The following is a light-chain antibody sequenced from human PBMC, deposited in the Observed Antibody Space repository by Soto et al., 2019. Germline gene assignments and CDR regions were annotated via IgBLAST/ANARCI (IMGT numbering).Light chain of an antibody. J-gene: IGKJ1*01. CDR3: QQYYSTPRT. Sequence: DIVMTQSPDSLAVSLGERATINCKSSQSVLFSSNNKNYLAWYQQRPGQPPKLLIYWASTRESGVPDRFSGSGSGTDFTLTINSLQAADVAVYYCQQYYSTPRTFGQGTKVDI. CDR1: QSVLFSSNNKNY. V-gene: IGKV4-1*01. CDR2: WAS.